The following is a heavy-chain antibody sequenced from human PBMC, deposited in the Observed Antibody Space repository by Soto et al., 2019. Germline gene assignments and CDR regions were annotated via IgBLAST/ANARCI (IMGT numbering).Heavy chain of an antibody. Sequence: SETLSLTCTVSGGSISSTSSYWAWIRQPPGKGLEWVGSIYYSGSTYYNPSLKSRVTISVDTSKNQFSLKLSSVTAADTAVYYCARHVATITYLVYYMDVWGKGTTVTVSS. CDR2: IYYSGST. J-gene: IGHJ6*03. CDR3: ARHVATITYLVYYMDV. CDR1: GGSISSTSSY. V-gene: IGHV4-39*01. D-gene: IGHD5-12*01.